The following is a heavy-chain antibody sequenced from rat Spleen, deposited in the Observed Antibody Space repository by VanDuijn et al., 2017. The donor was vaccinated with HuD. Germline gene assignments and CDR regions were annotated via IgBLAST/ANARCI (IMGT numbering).Heavy chain of an antibody. CDR3: TTGYYDGYYLVFDY. V-gene: IGHV5-20*01. Sequence: EVQMVESGGGLVQPGRSLKLSCAASGFTFSDYAMAWVRQAPKKGLEWVATIIYDGGSAYYRDSVKGRFTISRDNAKSSLYLQMDSLRSEDTATYYCTTGYYDGYYLVFDYWGQGTLVTVSS. CDR2: IIYDGGSA. D-gene: IGHD1-12*03. CDR1: GFTFSDYA. J-gene: IGHJ3*01.